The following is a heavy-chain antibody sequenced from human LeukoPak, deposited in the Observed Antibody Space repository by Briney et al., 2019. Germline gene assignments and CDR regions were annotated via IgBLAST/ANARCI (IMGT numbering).Heavy chain of an antibody. CDR3: ARDRSEWSLRSDAFDI. V-gene: IGHV1-18*01. CDR1: GYTFISYG. Sequence: ASVKVSCKASGYTFISYGISWVRQAPGQGLEWMGWISAYHGNTNYAQKPQGRVTMTTDTSTSTAYMELRSLRSDDTAVYYCARDRSEWSLRSDAFDIWGQGTMVTVSS. J-gene: IGHJ3*02. CDR2: ISAYHGNT. D-gene: IGHD3-3*01.